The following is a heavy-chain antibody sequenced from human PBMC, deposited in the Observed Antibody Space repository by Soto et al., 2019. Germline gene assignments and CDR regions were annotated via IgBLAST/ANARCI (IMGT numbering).Heavy chain of an antibody. CDR3: ARDHQLLDGSGSYSDYYYYGMDV. CDR2: INYYGSEK. V-gene: IGHV3-7*01. CDR1: GLTFTNYW. Sequence: AWSLRLSCAASGLTFTNYWMTWVRQAPGKGLEWVANINYYGSEKYYVDSVKGRFTISRDNAKNSLYLQMNSLRAEDTAVYYCARDHQLLDGSGSYSDYYYYGMDVWGQGTTVTVSS. D-gene: IGHD1-26*01. J-gene: IGHJ6*02.